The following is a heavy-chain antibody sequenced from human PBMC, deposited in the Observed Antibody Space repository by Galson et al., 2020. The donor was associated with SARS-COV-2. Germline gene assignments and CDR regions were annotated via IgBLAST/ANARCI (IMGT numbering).Heavy chain of an antibody. Sequence: SQTLSLTCTVSGGSISSGGYYWRWIRQHPGKGLECIGYIYYSGSTYYNPSLKSRVTISVDTSKNQFSLKLSSVTAADTAVYYCARDPRSGSYMLDYWGQGTLVTVSS. CDR2: IYYSGST. V-gene: IGHV4-31*03. CDR1: GGSISSGGYY. D-gene: IGHD3-10*01. J-gene: IGHJ4*02. CDR3: ARDPRSGSYMLDY.